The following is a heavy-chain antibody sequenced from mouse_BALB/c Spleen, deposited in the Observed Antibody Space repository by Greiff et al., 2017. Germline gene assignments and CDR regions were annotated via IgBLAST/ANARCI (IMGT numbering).Heavy chain of an antibody. Sequence: EVQLQQSGPSLVKPSQTLSLTCSVTGDSITSGYWNWIRKFPGNKLEYMGYISYSGSTYYNPSLKSRISITRDTSKNQYYLQLNSVTTEDTATYYCARYMGRDWYFDVWGAGTTGTVSS. V-gene: IGHV3-8*02. D-gene: IGHD4-1*01. CDR2: ISYSGST. J-gene: IGHJ1*01. CDR3: ARYMGRDWYFDV. CDR1: GDSITSGY.